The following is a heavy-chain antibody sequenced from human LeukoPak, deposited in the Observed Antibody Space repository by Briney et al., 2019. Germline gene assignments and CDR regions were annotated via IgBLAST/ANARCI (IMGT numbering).Heavy chain of an antibody. V-gene: IGHV4-59*01. CDR1: GGSISSYY. J-gene: IGHJ6*03. Sequence: SETLSLTCTVSGGSISSYYWSWIRQPPGKGLEWIGYIYYSGSTNYNPSLKSRATISVDTSKSQFSVKLNSVTAADTAVYYCARLNSYYMDVWGKGTTVTVSS. CDR2: IYYSGST. CDR3: ARLNSYYMDV. D-gene: IGHD1-7*01.